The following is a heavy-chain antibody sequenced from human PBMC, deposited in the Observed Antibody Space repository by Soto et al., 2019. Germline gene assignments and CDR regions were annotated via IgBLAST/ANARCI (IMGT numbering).Heavy chain of an antibody. J-gene: IGHJ6*02. CDR1: GGTFSSYA. Sequence: ASVKVTCKASGGTFSSYAISWVRQAPGQGLEWMGGIIPIFGTANYAQKFQGRVTITADESTSTAYVELSSLRSEDTAVYYCARFLADDYADYVSDMVVWGQGTTVTVSS. CDR3: ARFLADDYADYVSDMVV. V-gene: IGHV1-69*13. CDR2: IIPIFGTA. D-gene: IGHD4-17*01.